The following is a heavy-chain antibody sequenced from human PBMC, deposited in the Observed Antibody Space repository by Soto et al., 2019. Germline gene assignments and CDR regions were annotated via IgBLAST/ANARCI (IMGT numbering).Heavy chain of an antibody. CDR2: IHYRGGT. J-gene: IGHJ6*02. CDR1: GDSIFSNSYF. CDR3: ARDHVLLLFGERYYYYYGMDV. D-gene: IGHD3-10*01. V-gene: IGHV4-39*02. Sequence: SETLSLTCSVSGDSIFSNSYFWAWIRQPPGKGLEWIGSIHYRGGTYYNPSLKSRAAISVDTSKNQFSLMLSSLTAADTAVYYCARDHVLLLFGERYYYYYGMDVWGQGTTVT.